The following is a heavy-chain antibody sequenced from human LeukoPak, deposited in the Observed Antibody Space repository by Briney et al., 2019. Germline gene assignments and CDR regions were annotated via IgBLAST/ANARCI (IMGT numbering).Heavy chain of an antibody. CDR2: IYYSGST. D-gene: IGHD1-26*01. CDR3: ARGRIVGATGNDY. Sequence: SETLSLTCTVSGGSISSYYWSWIRQPPGKGLEWIGYIYYSGSTNYNPSLKSRVTISVDTSKNQFSLKLSSVTAADTAVYYCARGRIVGATGNDYWGRGTLVTVSS. V-gene: IGHV4-59*12. J-gene: IGHJ4*02. CDR1: GGSISSYY.